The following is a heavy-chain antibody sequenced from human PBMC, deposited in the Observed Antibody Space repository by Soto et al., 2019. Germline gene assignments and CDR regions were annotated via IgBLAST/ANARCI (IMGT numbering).Heavy chain of an antibody. CDR3: TLEVPPSSSGDPRGYYYYYGMDV. CDR1: GYTFTSYY. V-gene: IGHV1-46*01. Sequence: ASVKFSFKASGYTFTSYYMHWVRQAPGQGLEWMEIINPSGNSTSYAQKIQGRDTMTRDTSTSTDYMEQSNLRSEDTTVYYCTLEVPPSSSGDPRGYYYYYGMDVWGQG. J-gene: IGHJ6*02. CDR2: INPSGNST. D-gene: IGHD4-17*01.